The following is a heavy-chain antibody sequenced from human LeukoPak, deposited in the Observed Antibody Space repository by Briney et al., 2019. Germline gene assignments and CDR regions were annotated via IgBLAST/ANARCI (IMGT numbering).Heavy chain of an antibody. J-gene: IGHJ4*02. CDR1: GLTFSNAW. V-gene: IGHV3-15*01. CDR2: IKSKTGGGTT. Sequence: PGGSLRLSCEASGLTFSNAWMSWVRQAPGKGLEWVGRIKSKTGGGTTDYAAPVKGRFTISRDDAKNTLYLQMNSLKTEDTAVYYCYTHAPQRSGFDYWGQGTLVTVSS. CDR3: YTHAPQRSGFDY. D-gene: IGHD3-3*01.